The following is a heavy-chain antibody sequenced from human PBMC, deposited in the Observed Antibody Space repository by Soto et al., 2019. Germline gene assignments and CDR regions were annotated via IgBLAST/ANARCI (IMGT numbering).Heavy chain of an antibody. CDR3: AKDQAGTWYYYDSSGYPLDY. D-gene: IGHD3-22*01. Sequence: GSLRLCCPASGFTVSSYGMHWVRQAPGKGLEWVAVISYDGSNKYYADSVKGRFTISRDNSKNTLYLQMNSLRAEDTAVYYCAKDQAGTWYYYDSSGYPLDYWGQGTLVTVSS. J-gene: IGHJ4*02. V-gene: IGHV3-30*18. CDR1: GFTVSSYG. CDR2: ISYDGSNK.